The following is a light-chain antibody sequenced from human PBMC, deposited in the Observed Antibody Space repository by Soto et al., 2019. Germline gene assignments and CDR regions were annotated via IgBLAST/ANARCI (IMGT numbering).Light chain of an antibody. J-gene: IGKJ1*01. V-gene: IGKV1-5*03. CDR2: KAS. CDR1: QSISEW. Sequence: DIQMTQSPSTLSASVGDRVTITCRASQSISEWLAWYQQKPGKAPKLLIYKASSLESGVPSRFSGSGSGTEFTLTISSLPPDYFATYYCQQYYNNWTFGQGTKVEIK. CDR3: QQYYNNWT.